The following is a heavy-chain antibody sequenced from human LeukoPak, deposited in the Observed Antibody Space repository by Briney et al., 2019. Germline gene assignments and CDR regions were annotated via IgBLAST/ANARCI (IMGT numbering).Heavy chain of an antibody. Sequence: PSETLSLTCTVSGGSISSSSYYWGWIRQPPGKGLEWIGYIYYSGSTNYNPSLKSRVTISVDTSKNQFSLKLSSVTAADTAVYYCARDRIVLMAQDTETRYYYYGMDVWGQGTTVTVSS. CDR3: ARDRIVLMAQDTETRYYYYGMDV. CDR1: GGSISSSSYY. J-gene: IGHJ6*02. V-gene: IGHV4-61*01. CDR2: IYYSGST. D-gene: IGHD2-8*01.